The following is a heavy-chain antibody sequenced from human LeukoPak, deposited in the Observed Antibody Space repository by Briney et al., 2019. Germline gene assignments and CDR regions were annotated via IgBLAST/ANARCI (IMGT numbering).Heavy chain of an antibody. Sequence: SETLSLTCTVSGGSISSSSYYWGWIRQPPGKGLEWIGSIYYSGSTNYNPSLKSRVTISVDTSKNQFSLKLSSVTAADTAVYYCARCAAAGTGFDYWGQGTLVTVSS. V-gene: IGHV4-39*07. CDR1: GGSISSSSYY. CDR2: IYYSGST. D-gene: IGHD6-13*01. J-gene: IGHJ4*02. CDR3: ARCAAAGTGFDY.